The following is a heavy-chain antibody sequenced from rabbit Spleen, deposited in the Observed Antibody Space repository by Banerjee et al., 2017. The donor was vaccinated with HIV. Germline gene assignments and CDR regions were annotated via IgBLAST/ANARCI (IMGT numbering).Heavy chain of an antibody. CDR1: GIDFSSGYD. D-gene: IGHD6-1*01. Sequence: QQQLEESGGGLVKPGGTLTLTCKASGIDFSSGYDMCWLRQAPGKGLEWIACTYSVGSGSTYYASWAKGRFTISKTSSTTVTLQMTSLTAADTATYFCARIDVAWTGYPFDSYFSLWGQGTLVTVS. CDR2: TYSVGSGST. V-gene: IGHV1S45*01. CDR3: ARIDVAWTGYPFDSYFSL. J-gene: IGHJ4*01.